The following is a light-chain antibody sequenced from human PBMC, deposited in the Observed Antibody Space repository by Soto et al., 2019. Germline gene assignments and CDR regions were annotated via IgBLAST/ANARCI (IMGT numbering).Light chain of an antibody. Sequence: QSVLTQPPSASGTPGQRVTISCSGRFSNIGSNYVYWYQQLPGTAPKLLIFTNDQRTSGVPGRFSGSKSGTSAYLAISGLRSEDEADYYCAVWDDSRRGWVFGGGTKLTVL. J-gene: IGLJ3*02. CDR2: TND. CDR3: AVWDDSRRGWV. CDR1: FSNIGSNY. V-gene: IGLV1-47*02.